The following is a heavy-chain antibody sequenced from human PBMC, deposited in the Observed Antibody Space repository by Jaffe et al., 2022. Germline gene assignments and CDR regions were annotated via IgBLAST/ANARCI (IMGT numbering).Heavy chain of an antibody. V-gene: IGHV3-48*03. Sequence: EVQLVESGGGLVQPGGSLRLSCAASGFTFSSYEMNWVRQAPGKGLEWVSYISSSGSTIYYADSVKGRFTISRDNAKNSLYLQMNSLRAEDTAVYYCARPYYYGSGSYMPNAFDIWGQGTMVTVSS. J-gene: IGHJ3*02. CDR1: GFTFSSYE. CDR2: ISSSGSTI. D-gene: IGHD3-10*01. CDR3: ARPYYYGSGSYMPNAFDI.